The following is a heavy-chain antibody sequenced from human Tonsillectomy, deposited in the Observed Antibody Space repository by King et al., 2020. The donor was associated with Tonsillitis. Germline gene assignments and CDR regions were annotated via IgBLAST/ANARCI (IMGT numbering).Heavy chain of an antibody. J-gene: IGHJ4*02. CDR2: ISFDESNK. D-gene: IGHD3-22*01. CDR3: AKGLGDFYDSSGYFDY. Sequence: VQLVESGGGVAQPGRSLRLSCAASGFTFNNYDMHGVRQAPGKGLEWVAVISFDESNKYYADSVKGRFTISRDNSKNTLYLQMNSLRAEDTADYYCAKGLGDFYDSSGYFDYWGQGTLVTVSS. CDR1: GFTFNNYD. V-gene: IGHV3-30*18.